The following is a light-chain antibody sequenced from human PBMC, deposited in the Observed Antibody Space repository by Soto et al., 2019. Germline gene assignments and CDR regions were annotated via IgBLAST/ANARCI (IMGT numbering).Light chain of an antibody. CDR2: GNS. Sequence: QSVLTQPPSVSGAQGQRVTISCTGSSSNIGAGYDVHWYQQLPGTAPKLLIYGNSNRPSGVPDRFSGSKSGTSASLAITGLQAEDEADYYCQSYDSSLSGLGVFGGGTKLTVL. V-gene: IGLV1-40*01. J-gene: IGLJ3*02. CDR1: SSNIGAGYD. CDR3: QSYDSSLSGLGV.